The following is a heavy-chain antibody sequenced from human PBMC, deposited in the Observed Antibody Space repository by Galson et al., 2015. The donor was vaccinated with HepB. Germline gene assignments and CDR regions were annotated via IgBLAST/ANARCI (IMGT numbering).Heavy chain of an antibody. Sequence: SLRLSCAASGFTFSSYAMHWVRQAPGKGLEWVAVISYDGSNKYYADSVKGRFTISRDNSKNTLYLQMNSLRAEDTAVYYCAKGYCSGGSCYVTYYYYYYMDVWGKGTTVTVSS. CDR1: GFTFSSYA. CDR3: AKGYCSGGSCYVTYYYYYYMDV. D-gene: IGHD2-15*01. CDR2: ISYDGSNK. V-gene: IGHV3-30-3*01. J-gene: IGHJ6*03.